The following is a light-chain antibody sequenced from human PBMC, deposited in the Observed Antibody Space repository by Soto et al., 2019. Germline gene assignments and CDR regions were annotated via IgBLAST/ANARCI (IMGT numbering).Light chain of an antibody. V-gene: IGKV3-11*01. CDR3: QHRSIWPVS. J-gene: IGKJ1*01. Sequence: EIVLMQSPGTLSLSPGERATLSCRASQSVNNYLAWYQQKPGQAPRLLIFDASNRATGIPARFSGSGSATDFTLTISSLEPEDFAVYYCQHRSIWPVSFGQGTKVDIK. CDR1: QSVNNY. CDR2: DAS.